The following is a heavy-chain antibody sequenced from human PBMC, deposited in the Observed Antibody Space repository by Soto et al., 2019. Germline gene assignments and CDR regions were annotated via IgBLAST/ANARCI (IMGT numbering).Heavy chain of an antibody. J-gene: IGHJ4*02. Sequence: GSLRLSGAASVFTVSSYGMHWVRQAPGKGLEWVAVIWYDGSNKYYADSVKGRFTISRDNSKNTLYLQMNSLRAEDTAVYYCARDWVIAAAGTMDYWGQGTLVTVSS. V-gene: IGHV3-33*01. CDR3: ARDWVIAAAGTMDY. CDR1: VFTVSSYG. D-gene: IGHD6-13*01. CDR2: IWYDGSNK.